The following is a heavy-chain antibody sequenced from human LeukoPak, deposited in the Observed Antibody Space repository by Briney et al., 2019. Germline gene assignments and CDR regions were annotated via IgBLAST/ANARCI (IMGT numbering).Heavy chain of an antibody. CDR3: ARELREHGVFDI. Sequence: GGSLRLSCAASGFTFSSYEMNWVRQAPGKGLEWVSEIYSGGSTYYAASVKGRFSISRDNPKNTVYLQMNSLRVEDTDVYYCARELREHGVFDIWGQGIMVTVSS. V-gene: IGHV3-53*01. J-gene: IGHJ3*02. CDR2: IYSGGST. CDR1: GFTFSSYE. D-gene: IGHD1-26*01.